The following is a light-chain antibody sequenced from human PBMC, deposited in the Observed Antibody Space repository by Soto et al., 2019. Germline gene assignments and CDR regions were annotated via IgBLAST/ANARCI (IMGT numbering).Light chain of an antibody. CDR2: DVS. V-gene: IGLV2-8*01. CDR1: SSDFGGYNY. J-gene: IGLJ1*01. CDR3: SSYAGSNNPYV. Sequence: QSALTQPPSASGSPGQSVTISCTGTSSDFGGYNYVSWYQQHPGKARKLLVYDVSKRPSGVPDRFSGSESGNTASLTVSGLQAEDEDDYYCSSYAGSNNPYVFGTGTKLTVL.